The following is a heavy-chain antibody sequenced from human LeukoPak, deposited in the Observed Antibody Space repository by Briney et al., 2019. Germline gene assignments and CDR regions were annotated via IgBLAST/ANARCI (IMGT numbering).Heavy chain of an antibody. D-gene: IGHD6-19*01. CDR2: IYRGGST. CDR3: ARDSSGWYGNFDY. V-gene: IGHV3-66*01. J-gene: IGHJ4*02. CDR1: GFTVSSNY. Sequence: GGSLRLSCAASGFTVSSNYMSWVRQAPGKGLEWVSVIYRGGSTDHSDSVKGSFTISRDNSKNTLYLQMNNLRAEDTAMYYCARDSSGWYGNFDYWGQGTLVTVSS.